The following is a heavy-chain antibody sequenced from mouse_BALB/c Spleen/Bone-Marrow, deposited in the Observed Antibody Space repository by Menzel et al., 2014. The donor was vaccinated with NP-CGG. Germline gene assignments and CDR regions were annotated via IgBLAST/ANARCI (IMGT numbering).Heavy chain of an antibody. Sequence: EVQLQQSGPELVKPGASVKISCKASGYSFTGYYMHWVKQSHGNSLDWIGYIYPYNGVSSHNQKFKGKATLTVDKSSSTAYMELRSLTSDDSAVYYCGSRGEYFDVWGAGTTVTVSS. V-gene: IGHV1-31*01. CDR1: GYSFTGYY. CDR2: IYPYNGVS. CDR3: GSRGEYFDV. J-gene: IGHJ1*01.